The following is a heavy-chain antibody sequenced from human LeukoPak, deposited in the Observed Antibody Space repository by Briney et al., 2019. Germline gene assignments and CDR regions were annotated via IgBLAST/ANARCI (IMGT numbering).Heavy chain of an antibody. CDR2: ISSSGSTI. J-gene: IGHJ4*02. D-gene: IGHD6-13*01. Sequence: GVSLRLSCAASGFTFSSYEMNWVRQAPGKGLEWVSYISSSGSTIYYADSVKGRFTISRDNAKNSLYLQMNSLRAEDTAVYYCARDLLYSSSWYGGYFDYWGQGTLVTVSS. CDR3: ARDLLYSSSWYGGYFDY. V-gene: IGHV3-48*03. CDR1: GFTFSSYE.